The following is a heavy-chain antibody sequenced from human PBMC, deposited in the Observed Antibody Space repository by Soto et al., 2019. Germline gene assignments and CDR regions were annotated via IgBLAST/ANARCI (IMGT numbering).Heavy chain of an antibody. J-gene: IGHJ4*02. CDR3: ARVPTLAQYSSSRPVDY. Sequence: PSETLSLTCTVSGGSISSCGYYWSWIRHHTVKGLDCIGYIYYSGSTYYNPSLKSRVTISVDTSKNQFSLKLSSVTAADTAVYYCARVPTLAQYSSSRPVDYWGQGTLVTVSS. CDR2: IYYSGST. D-gene: IGHD6-13*01. CDR1: GGSISSCGYY. V-gene: IGHV4-31*02.